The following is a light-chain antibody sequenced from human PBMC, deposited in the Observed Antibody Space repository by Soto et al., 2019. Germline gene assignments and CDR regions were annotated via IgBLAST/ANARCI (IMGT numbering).Light chain of an antibody. J-gene: IGKJ1*01. CDR2: DAS. V-gene: IGKV1-5*01. CDR3: QQYNSYPWT. Sequence: DIRMPQSPSHLSASIGYRVTTTGRANQSISSWLAWYQQKPGKAPKLLIYDASSLESGVPSRFSGSGSGTEFTLTISSLQPDDFATYYCQQYNSYPWTFGQGTKVDIK. CDR1: QSISSW.